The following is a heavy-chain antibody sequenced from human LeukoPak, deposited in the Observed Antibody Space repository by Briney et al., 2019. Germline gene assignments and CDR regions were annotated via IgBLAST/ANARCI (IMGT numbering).Heavy chain of an antibody. Sequence: SETLSLTCTVSGGSISSYYWSWIRQPPGKGLEWIGYICYSGSTNYNPSLKSRVTISVDTSKNQFSLKLSSVTAADTAVYYCARSYYYGMDVWGQGTTVTVSS. CDR3: ARSYYYGMDV. J-gene: IGHJ6*02. CDR1: GGSISSYY. V-gene: IGHV4-59*08. CDR2: ICYSGST.